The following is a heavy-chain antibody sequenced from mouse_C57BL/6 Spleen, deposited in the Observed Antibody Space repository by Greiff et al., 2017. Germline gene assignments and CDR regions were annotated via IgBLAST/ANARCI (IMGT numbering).Heavy chain of an antibody. CDR3: AGVTTVVAFYFDY. J-gene: IGHJ2*01. CDR1: GFNIKDYY. Sequence: VQLKQSGAELVKPGASVKLSCTASGFNIKDYYMHWVKQRTEQGLEWIGRIDPEDGETKYAPKFQGKATITADTSSNTAYLQLSSLTSEDTAVYYCAGVTTVVAFYFDYWGQGTTPTVSS. V-gene: IGHV14-2*01. CDR2: IDPEDGET. D-gene: IGHD1-1*01.